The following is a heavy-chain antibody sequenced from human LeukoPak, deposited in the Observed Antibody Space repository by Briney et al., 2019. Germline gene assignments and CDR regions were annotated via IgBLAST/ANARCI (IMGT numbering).Heavy chain of an antibody. CDR2: IYHSGST. CDR1: GYSISSGYY. J-gene: IGHJ6*03. CDR3: AREAIAARRGFYYYYYYMDV. Sequence: SETLSLTCTVSGYSISSGYYWGWIRQPPGKGLEWIGSIYHSGSTYYNPSLKSRVTISVDTSKNQFSLKLSSVTAADTAVYYCAREAIAARRGFYYYYYYMDVWGKGTTVTVSS. V-gene: IGHV4-38-2*02. D-gene: IGHD6-6*01.